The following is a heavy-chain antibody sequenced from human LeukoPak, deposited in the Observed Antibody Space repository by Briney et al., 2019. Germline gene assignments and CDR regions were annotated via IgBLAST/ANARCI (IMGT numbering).Heavy chain of an antibody. Sequence: ASVKVSCKASGYTFNNYYMYWVRQAPGQGLEWMGMINPSGGGTSYAQEFQGRVTMTRDTFTRTVYMEVSSLKPEDTAVYYCAGQGAYSSAIGMGYWGQGTLVTVSS. CDR2: INPSGGGT. V-gene: IGHV1-46*02. D-gene: IGHD6-19*01. CDR3: AGQGAYSSAIGMGY. J-gene: IGHJ4*02. CDR1: GYTFNNYY.